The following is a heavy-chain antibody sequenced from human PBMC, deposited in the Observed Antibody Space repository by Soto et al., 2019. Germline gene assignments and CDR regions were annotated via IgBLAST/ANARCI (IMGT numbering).Heavy chain of an antibody. D-gene: IGHD3-10*01. CDR3: TRGTAPSIQNAFDI. J-gene: IGHJ3*02. V-gene: IGHV3-74*01. CDR1: GFTFSTYW. Sequence: GSLRLSCAASGFTFSTYWMHWVRQAPGKGLVWVSRIKSDGSSTFYADSVKGRFTISRDNAKNTLYIQMNSLRAEDTAVYYCTRGTAPSIQNAFDIWGQGTMVTVSS. CDR2: IKSDGSST.